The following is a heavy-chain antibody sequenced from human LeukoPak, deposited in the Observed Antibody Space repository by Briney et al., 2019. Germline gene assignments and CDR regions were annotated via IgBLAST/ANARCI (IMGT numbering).Heavy chain of an antibody. D-gene: IGHD3-22*01. CDR3: VKARSDHYYDNDAFDI. CDR1: GFTFSSYA. Sequence: PGGSLTLSCSASGFTFSSYAMHWVRQAPGKGLEYVSAISSNGGSTYYADSVKGRFTISRDNSKNTLYLQMSILRAEDTAVYYCVKARSDHYYDNDAFDIWGQGTMVTVSS. CDR2: ISSNGGST. J-gene: IGHJ3*02. V-gene: IGHV3-64D*09.